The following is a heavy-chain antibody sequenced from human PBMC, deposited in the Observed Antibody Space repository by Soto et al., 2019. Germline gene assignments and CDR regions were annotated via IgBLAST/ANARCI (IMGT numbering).Heavy chain of an antibody. D-gene: IGHD3-16*01. V-gene: IGHV2-5*02. Sequence: QITLKESGPTLVKPTQTLTLTCTFSGFSLSTAGKSVAWIRQPPGKALEWLSVIYWDDDKRYSPSLKSRLTIAKETSKNQVVLKMTNMDPLYTGTYYCAHSRGDGDYFPYWGQGTLVSVSS. CDR1: GFSLSTAGKS. CDR3: AHSRGDGDYFPY. CDR2: IYWDDDK. J-gene: IGHJ4*02.